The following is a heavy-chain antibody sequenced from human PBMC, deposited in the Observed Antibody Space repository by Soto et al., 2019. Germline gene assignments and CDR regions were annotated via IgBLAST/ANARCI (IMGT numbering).Heavy chain of an antibody. D-gene: IGHD5-18*01. CDR3: AKGFSYSVIDY. V-gene: IGHV3-30*18. CDR1: GFTFSTYG. CDR2: ISYDGSNK. Sequence: GGSLRLSCAASGFTFSTYGMHWVRQAPGKGLEWVAVISYDGSNKYYADSVKGRFTISRDNSKNTLYLQMSSLRAEDTVVYYCAKGFSYSVIDYWGQGTLVTVSS. J-gene: IGHJ4*02.